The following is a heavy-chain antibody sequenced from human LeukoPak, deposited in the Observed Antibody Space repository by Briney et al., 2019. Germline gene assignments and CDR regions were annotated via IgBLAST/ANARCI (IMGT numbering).Heavy chain of an antibody. D-gene: IGHD3-10*01. CDR1: GFTFSSYG. CDR3: AKGRKAYYYGSGSSSDAFDI. J-gene: IGHJ3*02. Sequence: GGSLRLSCAASGFTFSSYGMHWVRQAPGKGLEWVAVISYDGSNKYYADSVKGRFTISRDNSKNTLYLQMNSLRAEDTAVYYCAKGRKAYYYGSGSSSDAFDIWGQGTMVTVSS. V-gene: IGHV3-30*18. CDR2: ISYDGSNK.